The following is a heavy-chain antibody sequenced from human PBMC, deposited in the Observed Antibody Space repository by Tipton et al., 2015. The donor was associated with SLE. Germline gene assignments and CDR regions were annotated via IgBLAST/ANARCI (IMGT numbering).Heavy chain of an antibody. D-gene: IGHD1-26*01. CDR2: ISGSGGST. CDR1: GFTFSSYA. Sequence: SLRLSCAASGFTFSSYAMSWVRQAPGKGLEWVSAISGSGGSTYYADSVKGRFTISRDNSKNTLYLQMNSLRAEDTAVYYCAKGGGSPQHYGMDVWGQGTTVTVSS. CDR3: AKGGGSPQHYGMDV. J-gene: IGHJ6*02. V-gene: IGHV3-23*01.